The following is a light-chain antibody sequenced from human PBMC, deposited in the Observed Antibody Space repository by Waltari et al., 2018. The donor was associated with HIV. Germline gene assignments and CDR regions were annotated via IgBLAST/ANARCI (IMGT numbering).Light chain of an antibody. CDR3: FSYAGNNFLL. V-gene: IGLV2-8*01. CDR1: SSDIGLYNF. J-gene: IGLJ2*01. CDR2: DVS. Sequence: QSALTQPPSASGSPGPSVTISCPGTSSDIGLYNFVSWYQHHPGKAPKLMISDVSRRPSGVPDRFSGSKSGNTASLTVSGLQADDEATYYCFSYAGNNFLLFGGGTKLTVL.